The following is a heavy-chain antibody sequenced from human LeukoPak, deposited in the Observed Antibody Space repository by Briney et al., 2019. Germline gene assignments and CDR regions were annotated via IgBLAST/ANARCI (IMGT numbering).Heavy chain of an antibody. J-gene: IGHJ4*02. CDR2: ISGSGGDT. CDR1: GFTFNNYG. V-gene: IGHV3-23*01. Sequence: AGSLTLSCAASGFTFNNYGMSWVRQAPGKGLEWVSTISGSGGDTYYADSLKGRFTISRDNSKNTLYLQMNSLRAEDTAVYYCVRTSKYGDSGYWGQGTLVTVSS. D-gene: IGHD4-17*01. CDR3: VRTSKYGDSGY.